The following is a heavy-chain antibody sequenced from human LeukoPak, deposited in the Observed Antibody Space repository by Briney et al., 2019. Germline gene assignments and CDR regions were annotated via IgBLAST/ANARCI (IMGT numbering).Heavy chain of an antibody. CDR2: LNSDGSST. Sequence: GWSLRLSCAASGFTLSTYWMHWVRQAPGKGLVWVSRLNSDGSSTNYADSVKGRFTISRDNARNTLYLEMNSLRAEDTAGYSCAREPITVLRGVLIYYWGQGTLVTVTS. CDR1: GFTLSTYW. J-gene: IGHJ4*02. CDR3: AREPITVLRGVLIYY. V-gene: IGHV3-74*01. D-gene: IGHD3-10*01.